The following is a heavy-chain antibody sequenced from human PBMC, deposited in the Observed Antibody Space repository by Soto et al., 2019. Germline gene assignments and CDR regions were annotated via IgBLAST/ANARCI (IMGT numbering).Heavy chain of an antibody. CDR1: GFTFSSYG. D-gene: IGHD2-2*01. CDR2: IWYDGSNK. CDR3: AREKGDAIVVVPAANPYYFDY. J-gene: IGHJ4*02. V-gene: IGHV3-33*01. Sequence: GGSLRLSCAASGFTFSSYGMHWVRQAPGKGLEWVAVIWYDGSNKYYADSVKGRFTISRDNSKNTLYLQMNSLRAEDTAVYYCAREKGDAIVVVPAANPYYFDYWRQGTLVTVSS.